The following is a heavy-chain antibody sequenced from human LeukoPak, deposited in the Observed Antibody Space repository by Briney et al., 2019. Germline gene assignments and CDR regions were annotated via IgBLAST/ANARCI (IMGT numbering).Heavy chain of an antibody. J-gene: IGHJ4*02. CDR3: ARQMGGYSYGSTNFDY. CDR2: IYPGDSDT. D-gene: IGHD5-18*01. Sequence: GESLKISCKGSGYSFTSYWIGWVRQMPGKGLEWMGIIYPGDSDTRYSPSFQGQVTISADKSISTAYLQWSSLKASDTAMYYCARQMGGYSYGSTNFDYWRQGTLVTVSS. CDR1: GYSFTSYW. V-gene: IGHV5-51*01.